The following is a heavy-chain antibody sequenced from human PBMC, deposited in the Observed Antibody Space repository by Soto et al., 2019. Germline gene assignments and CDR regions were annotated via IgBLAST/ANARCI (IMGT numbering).Heavy chain of an antibody. CDR3: ARDPSGDSGDWFDP. CDR1: GFTFSSYS. D-gene: IGHD2-21*01. Sequence: EVQLVESGGGLVKPGGSLRLSCAASGFTFSSYSMNWVRQAPGKGLEWVSSISSSSSYIYYADSVKGRFTISRDNAKNSLYLQRNSLRAEDTAVYYCARDPSGDSGDWFDPWGQGTLVTVSS. V-gene: IGHV3-21*01. CDR2: ISSSSSYI. J-gene: IGHJ5*02.